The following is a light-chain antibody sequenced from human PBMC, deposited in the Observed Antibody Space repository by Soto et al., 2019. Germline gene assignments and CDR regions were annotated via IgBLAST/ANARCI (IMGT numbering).Light chain of an antibody. CDR1: QSISSY. CDR2: AAS. CDR3: QQSYSTLLT. V-gene: IGKV1-39*01. Sequence: DIQMTQSPSSLSASVGDRVTITCRASQSISSYLNWYQQKPGKAPKLLIYAASSLQSGVPSRFSGSGSGTDFTLTTSSLQPEAFATYYCQQSYSTLLTFGPGTKVDIK. J-gene: IGKJ3*01.